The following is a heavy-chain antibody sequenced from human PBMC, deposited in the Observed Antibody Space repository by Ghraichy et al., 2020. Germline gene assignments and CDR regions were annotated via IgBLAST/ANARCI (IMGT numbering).Heavy chain of an antibody. CDR2: IIPIFGTA. CDR3: ARGAQDYSNYGCGDCYYFDY. Sequence: SVKVSCKASGGTFSSYAISWVRQAPGQGLEWMGGIIPIFGTANYAQKFQGRVTITADESTSTAYMELSSLRSEDTAVYYCARGAQDYSNYGCGDCYYFDYWGQGTLVTVSS. CDR1: GGTFSSYA. V-gene: IGHV1-69*13. D-gene: IGHD2-21*02. J-gene: IGHJ4*02.